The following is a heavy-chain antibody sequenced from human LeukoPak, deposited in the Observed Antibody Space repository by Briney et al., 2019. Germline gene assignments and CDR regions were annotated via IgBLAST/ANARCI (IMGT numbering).Heavy chain of an antibody. Sequence: TFSSYAMSWVRQPPGKGLEWIGSIYYSGSTYYNPSLKSRVTISVDTSKNQFSLKLSSVTAADTAVYYCARHSGLTPFDYWGQGTLVTVSS. J-gene: IGHJ4*02. CDR1: TFSSYA. CDR2: IYYSGST. V-gene: IGHV4-39*01. D-gene: IGHD3-10*01. CDR3: ARHSGLTPFDY.